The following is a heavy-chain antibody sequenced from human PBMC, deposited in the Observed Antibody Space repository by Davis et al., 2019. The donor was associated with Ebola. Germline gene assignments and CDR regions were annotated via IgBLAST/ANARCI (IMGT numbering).Heavy chain of an antibody. CDR3: ARDFSYYDSSGYFDY. J-gene: IGHJ4*02. D-gene: IGHD3-22*01. CDR1: GYTFTGYY. CDR2: INPNSGGT. V-gene: IGHV1-2*02. Sequence: ASVKVSCKASGYTFTGYYMHWVRQAPGQGLEWMGWINPNSGGTNYAQKLQGRVTMTTDTSTSTAYMELRSLRSDDTAVYYCARDFSYYDSSGYFDYWGQGTLVTVSS.